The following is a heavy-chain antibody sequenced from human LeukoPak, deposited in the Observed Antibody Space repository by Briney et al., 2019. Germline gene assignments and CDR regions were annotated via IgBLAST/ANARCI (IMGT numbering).Heavy chain of an antibody. D-gene: IGHD3-16*01. CDR2: ISGSGGST. CDR3: AKDGLRELWPVGH. Sequence: AGGSLRLSCAASGFTFSSYVMSSVRPAPGEGLGWVSAISGSGGSTYYADSVKGGFTFPRDNSKNTLYLQMNSLSAEDTAVYYCAKDGLRELWPVGHWGQGTLVTVSS. CDR1: GFTFSSYV. V-gene: IGHV3-23*01. J-gene: IGHJ4*02.